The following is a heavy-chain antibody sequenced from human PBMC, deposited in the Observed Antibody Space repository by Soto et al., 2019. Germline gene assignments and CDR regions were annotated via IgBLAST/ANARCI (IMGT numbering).Heavy chain of an antibody. V-gene: IGHV1-58*01. D-gene: IGHD3-10*01. CDR3: AADRGYL. CDR1: GFTFTSSS. J-gene: IGHJ5*02. Sequence: QMQLVQSGPEVKKPGTSVKVSCKASGFTFTSSSVQWVRQARGQGLEWIGWIVVGTGATKYAQEFQERVTFDRDISTTTAYMEVSSLTSDDTSVYYCAADRGYLWGQGTLVTVSS. CDR2: IVVGTGAT.